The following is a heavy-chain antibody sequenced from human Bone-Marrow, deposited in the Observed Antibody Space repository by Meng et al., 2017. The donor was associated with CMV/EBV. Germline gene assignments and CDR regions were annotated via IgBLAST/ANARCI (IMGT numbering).Heavy chain of an antibody. J-gene: IGHJ6*02. Sequence: SETLSLTCTVYGGSFNAYYYNWFRQAPGKGLEWIGEINHSGSTNYNPSLKSRVTISVDKSKNQFSLRLTSVTAADTAVYYCESESATYLGGRIFYHGMDVWGQGTTVTVYS. D-gene: IGHD1-26*01. V-gene: IGHV4-34*01. CDR3: ESESATYLGGRIFYHGMDV. CDR2: INHSGST. CDR1: GGSFNAYY.